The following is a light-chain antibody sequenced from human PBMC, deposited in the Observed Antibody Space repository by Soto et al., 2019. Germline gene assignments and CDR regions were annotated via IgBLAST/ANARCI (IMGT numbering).Light chain of an antibody. J-gene: IGKJ1*01. V-gene: IGKV3-15*01. CDR2: GAS. Sequence: EIVMTQSPATLSVSPGERATLSCRASQSVSSNLAWYQQKPGQAPRLLIYGASTRATGIPARFSGSGSGEEFTLTISSLQSEDFAVYYCQQYNNWPWTFGQGTKVDI. CDR1: QSVSSN. CDR3: QQYNNWPWT.